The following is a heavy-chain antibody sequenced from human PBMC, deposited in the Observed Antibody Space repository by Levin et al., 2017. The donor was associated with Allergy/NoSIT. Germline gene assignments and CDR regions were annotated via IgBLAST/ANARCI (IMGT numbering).Heavy chain of an antibody. CDR3: TKEMTTVVPVFDY. V-gene: IGHV3-23*01. Sequence: GGSLRLSCAASGFTFSNYAMSWVRQAPGKGLEWVSAITNSGRTSYADSVKGRFTVSRDNSKNTLYLHMNSLRADDTAVYCCTKEMTTVVPVFDYWGQGPLVTVSS. J-gene: IGHJ4*02. CDR1: GFTFSNYA. CDR2: ITNSGRT. D-gene: IGHD4-23*01.